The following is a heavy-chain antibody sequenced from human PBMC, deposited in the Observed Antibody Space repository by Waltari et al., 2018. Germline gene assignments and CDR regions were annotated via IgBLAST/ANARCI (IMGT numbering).Heavy chain of an antibody. CDR1: GFTFSSYS. V-gene: IGHV3-48*04. CDR3: ARSPRGVRVAARPFYYYYMDV. Sequence: EVQLVESGGGLVQPGGSLRLSCAASGFTFSSYSMNWVRQAPGKGLEWVSYISSSSSTIYYEDAVKGRVTISRDNAKNSLYLQMNSLRAEDTAMYYCARSPRGVRVAARPFYYYYMDVWGKGTTVTVSS. D-gene: IGHD6-6*01. CDR2: ISSSSSTI. J-gene: IGHJ6*03.